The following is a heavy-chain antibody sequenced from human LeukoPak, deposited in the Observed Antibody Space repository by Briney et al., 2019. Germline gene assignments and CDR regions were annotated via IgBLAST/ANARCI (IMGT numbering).Heavy chain of an antibody. D-gene: IGHD3-3*01. CDR1: GFTFSTYA. CDR3: ARVLRYDFLSGYDF. CDR2: ISSNGGST. V-gene: IGHV3-64*01. J-gene: IGHJ4*02. Sequence: GGSLRLSCAASGFTFSTYAMHWVRQAPGKGLEYVSAISSNGGSTYYANSVKGRFTISRDNSNNTLYLQMGSLRADDMAVYYCARVLRYDFLSGYDFWGQGTLVTDSS.